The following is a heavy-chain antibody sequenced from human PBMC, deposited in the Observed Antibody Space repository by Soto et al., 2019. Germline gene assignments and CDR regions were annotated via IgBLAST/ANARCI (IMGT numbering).Heavy chain of an antibody. CDR2: IYYRGNV. CDR1: DDSINSDKYY. J-gene: IGHJ4*02. D-gene: IGHD3-9*01. V-gene: IGHV4-39*01. CDR3: ARLEGLATISYYFDF. Sequence: QLQLQESGPGLVKPSETLSLTCSVSDDSINSDKYYWGWIRQPPGKGLEWIGSIYYRGNVYYNPSLQPRVTISLDKSKSQFALKLNSVTAADSAVYFCARLEGLATISYYFDFWGPGALVTVSS.